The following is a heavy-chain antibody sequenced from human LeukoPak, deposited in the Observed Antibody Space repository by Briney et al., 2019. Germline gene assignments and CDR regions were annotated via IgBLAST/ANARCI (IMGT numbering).Heavy chain of an antibody. Sequence: GGSLRLSCAASVFTVSSNYMSWVRQAPGKGLEWVSVIYSGGSTYYADSVKGRFTISRDNSKNTLYLQMNSLRAEDTAVYYCARVRRVPRTNWFDPWGQGTLVTVSS. CDR3: ARVRRVPRTNWFDP. J-gene: IGHJ5*02. CDR1: VFTVSSNY. D-gene: IGHD3-10*01. CDR2: IYSGGST. V-gene: IGHV3-53*01.